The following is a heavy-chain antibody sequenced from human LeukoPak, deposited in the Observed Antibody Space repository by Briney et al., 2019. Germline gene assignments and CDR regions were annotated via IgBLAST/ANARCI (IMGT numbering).Heavy chain of an antibody. CDR1: GFTISSYW. D-gene: IGHD4-23*01. CDR2: INGDGSST. Sequence: GGSLRLSCGATGFTISSYWMHWVRQAPGKGLVWVSRINGDGSSTTYADSVKGRFTISRDNAKNSLYLQMNSLRAEDTAVYYCARDVGGNDYWGQGTLVTVSS. V-gene: IGHV3-74*03. J-gene: IGHJ4*02. CDR3: ARDVGGNDY.